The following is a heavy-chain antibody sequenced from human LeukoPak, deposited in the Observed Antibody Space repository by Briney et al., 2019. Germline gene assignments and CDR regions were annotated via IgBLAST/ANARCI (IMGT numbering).Heavy chain of an antibody. J-gene: IGHJ4*02. CDR3: ARGYKQWLVRGYYFDY. CDR1: GFTFSSYS. Sequence: GGSLRLSCAASGFTFSSYSMNCVRQAPGKGLEGGSSISSSSSYRDYADSVMGRFTISRDNAKHSLYLQLNSLRAEDTAVYYCARGYKQWLVRGYYFDYWGQGTLATVSS. D-gene: IGHD6-19*01. V-gene: IGHV3-21*01. CDR2: ISSSSSYR.